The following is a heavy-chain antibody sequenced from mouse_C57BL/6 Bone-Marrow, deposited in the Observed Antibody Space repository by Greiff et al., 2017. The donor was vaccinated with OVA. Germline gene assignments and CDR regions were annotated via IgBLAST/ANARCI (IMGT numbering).Heavy chain of an antibody. CDR1: GYTFTSYW. CDR2: IDPSDSYT. Sequence: QFQLQQPGAELVMPGASVKLSCKASGYTFTSYWMHWVKQRPGQGLEWIGEIDPSDSYTNYNQKFKGKSTLTVDKSSSTAYMQLSSLTSEDSAVYYCAREEGWLPPWFAYWGQGTLVTVSA. D-gene: IGHD2-3*01. J-gene: IGHJ3*01. CDR3: AREEGWLPPWFAY. V-gene: IGHV1-69*01.